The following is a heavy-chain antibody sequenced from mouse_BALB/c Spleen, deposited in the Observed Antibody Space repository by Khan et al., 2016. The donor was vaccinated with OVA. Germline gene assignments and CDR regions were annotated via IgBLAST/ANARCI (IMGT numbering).Heavy chain of an antibody. CDR1: GFSLTSYG. V-gene: IGHV2-3*01. Sequence: QMQLEESGPGLVAPSQSLSITCTVSGFSLTSYGVSWVRQPPGKGLEWLGVIWGDGNTNFHSALRSRLSISKDNSKSQVFLKLNSRQTDDTATYXCAKDRGYYAVDYWGQGTSVTVSS. J-gene: IGHJ4*01. CDR2: IWGDGNT. CDR3: AKDRGYYAVDY.